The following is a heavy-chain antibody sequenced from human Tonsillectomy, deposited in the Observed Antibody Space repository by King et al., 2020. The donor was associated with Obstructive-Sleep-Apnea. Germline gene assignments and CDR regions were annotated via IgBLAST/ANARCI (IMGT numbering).Heavy chain of an antibody. V-gene: IGHV1-18*01. D-gene: IGHD2-2*02. CDR3: AREWYDMVVVAVAIRRIYYYYYMDV. J-gene: IGHJ6*03. CDR2: ISAYRGNT. Sequence: ISWVRQAPGQGLEWMGWISAYRGNTKNAQKLQGRVTMTTDTSTSTAYIELRSLRADDTAVYDSAREWYDMVVVAVAIRRIYYYYYMDVWGKGTTVTVSS.